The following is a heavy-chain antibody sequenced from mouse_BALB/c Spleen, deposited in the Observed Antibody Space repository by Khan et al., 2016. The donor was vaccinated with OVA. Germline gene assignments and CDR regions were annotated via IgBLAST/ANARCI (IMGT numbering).Heavy chain of an antibody. CDR3: ARDGYSPWFAY. CDR2: IDPENGKT. J-gene: IGHJ3*01. CDR1: GFNIKNYY. Sequence: QQSGAELVRPGALVKLSCKASGFNIKNYYMHWVKQRPEQGLEWIGWIDPENGKTIYDPKFQGKASIMADTSSNTAYLQLSSLTSEDTAVYYCARDGYSPWFAYWGQWTLVTVAA. D-gene: IGHD2-3*01. V-gene: IGHV14-1*02.